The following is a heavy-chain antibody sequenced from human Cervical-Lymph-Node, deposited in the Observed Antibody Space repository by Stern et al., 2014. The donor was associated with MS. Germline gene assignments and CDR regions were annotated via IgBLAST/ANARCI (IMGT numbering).Heavy chain of an antibody. Sequence: QVQLQESGPGLVKPSQTLSLTCSVSGDSINSGTYYWSWIRQPAGKGLEWIGRIYPSGSTTYNPSLKSRVTISIDTSKNQFHLRLNSVTAADTAVYYCARDRPYLGYCSGGPCSFPDFWGQGTLVTVSS. D-gene: IGHD2-15*01. V-gene: IGHV4-61*02. J-gene: IGHJ4*02. CDR2: IYPSGST. CDR3: ARDRPYLGYCSGGPCSFPDF. CDR1: GDSINSGTYY.